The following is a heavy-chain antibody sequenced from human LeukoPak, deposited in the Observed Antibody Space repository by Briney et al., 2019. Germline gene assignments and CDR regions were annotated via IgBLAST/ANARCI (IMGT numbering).Heavy chain of an antibody. D-gene: IGHD3-22*01. J-gene: IGHJ5*02. CDR3: ARDYYDSSGYYYNWFDP. Sequence: ASVKVSCKASGYTFTSYDINWVRQAPGQGLEWMGGIIPIFGTANYAQKFQGRVTITTDESTSTAYMELSSLRSEDTAVYYCARDYYDSSGYYYNWFDPWGQGTLVTVSS. V-gene: IGHV1-69*05. CDR2: IIPIFGTA. CDR1: GYTFTSYD.